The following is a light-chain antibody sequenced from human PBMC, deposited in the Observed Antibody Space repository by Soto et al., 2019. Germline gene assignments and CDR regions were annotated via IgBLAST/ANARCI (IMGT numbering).Light chain of an antibody. CDR1: SSDVGGYKY. J-gene: IGLJ1*01. CDR3: SSYAGSNNYV. CDR2: AVN. V-gene: IGLV2-8*01. Sequence: QSALTQPRSACGSLGQSVTMSWTGTSSDVGGYKYVSWYQQYPGKAPKLMIYAVNKRPSGVPDRFSGSKSGNTASLTVSGLQAEDEADYYCSSYAGSNNYVFGTGTKVTVL.